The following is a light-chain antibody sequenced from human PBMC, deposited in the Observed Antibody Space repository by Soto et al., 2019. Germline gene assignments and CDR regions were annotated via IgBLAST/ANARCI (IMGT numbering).Light chain of an antibody. CDR1: SGHSSYA. CDR3: QTWGTGFWV. J-gene: IGLJ3*02. V-gene: IGLV4-69*01. CDR2: LNSDGSH. Sequence: QLVLTQSPSASASLGASVKLTCTLSSGHSSYAIAWHQQQPEKGPRYLMKLNSDGSHSKGDGIPDRFSGSSSGAERYLTISRLQSEDEADYYCQTWGTGFWVFGGRTKLTVL.